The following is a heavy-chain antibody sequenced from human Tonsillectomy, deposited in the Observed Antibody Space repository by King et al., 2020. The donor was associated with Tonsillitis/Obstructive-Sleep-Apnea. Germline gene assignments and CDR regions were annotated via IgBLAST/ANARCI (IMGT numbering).Heavy chain of an antibody. D-gene: IGHD3-22*01. CDR3: ARTYYYDSSGYYFGAFDI. V-gene: IGHV3-21*01. J-gene: IGHJ3*02. CDR1: GFTFSSYC. Sequence: QLVQSGGGLVKPGGSLRLSCAASGFTFSSYCINWVRQAPGKGLEWVSSISSSSTFIYYADSVKGRFTISRDNAKNSLYLQMNSLRAEDTDVYYCARTYYYDSSGYYFGAFDIWGQGTMVTVSS. CDR2: ISSSSTFI.